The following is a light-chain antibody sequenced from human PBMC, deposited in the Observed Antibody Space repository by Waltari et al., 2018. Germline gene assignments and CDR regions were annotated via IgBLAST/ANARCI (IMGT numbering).Light chain of an antibody. CDR2: AAS. V-gene: IGKV1-39*01. J-gene: IGKJ2*01. Sequence: DIQMTQSPSSLSASVGDRVIITCRASQTISNYLNWYQQKPGKAPNVLISAASTLQSGVPSRFSGSRSGTDFTLIITSLQPEDFATYYCQQGYSVPYTFGQGTKLEIK. CDR3: QQGYSVPYT. CDR1: QTISNY.